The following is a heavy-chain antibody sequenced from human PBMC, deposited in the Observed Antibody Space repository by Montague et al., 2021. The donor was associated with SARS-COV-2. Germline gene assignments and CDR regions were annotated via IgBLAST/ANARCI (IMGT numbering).Heavy chain of an antibody. D-gene: IGHD5-12*01. CDR3: ARAHSGSWAHLDN. CDR1: GGSISSGSYY. J-gene: IGHJ4*02. Sequence: TLSLTCTVSGGSISSGSYYWSWIRQPAGKGLEWIGRIYTSGTTDYXXXLKSRVTISVDTSKNQCSLKLTSVTAADTAVYYCARAHSGSWAHLDNWGQGSLVTVSS. V-gene: IGHV4-61*02. CDR2: IYTSGTT.